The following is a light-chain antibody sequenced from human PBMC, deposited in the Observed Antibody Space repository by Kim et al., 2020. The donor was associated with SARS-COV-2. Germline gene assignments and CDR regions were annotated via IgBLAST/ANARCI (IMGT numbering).Light chain of an antibody. CDR2: LAS. Sequence: EPASIYCRSSQNLLHRDGDYFLDCYVQKPGQPPQLLIYLASSRASGVPDRFSGSGSGTDFTLKISRVEAEDVGVYYCMQGITVPSFGQGTKVDIK. CDR1: QNLLHRDGDYF. J-gene: IGKJ1*01. CDR3: MQGITVPS. V-gene: IGKV2-28*01.